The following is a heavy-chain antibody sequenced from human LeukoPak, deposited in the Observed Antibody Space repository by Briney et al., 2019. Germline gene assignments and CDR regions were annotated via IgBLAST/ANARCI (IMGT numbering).Heavy chain of an antibody. CDR2: IYYSGSA. CDR1: GGSISSYY. Sequence: SETLSLTCTVSGGSISSYYWSWIRQPPGKGLEWIGYIYYSGSANYNPSLKSRVTISVDTSKNQFSLKLSSVTAADTAVYYCARDLSYCSGGSCYSSGYWGQGTLVTVSS. J-gene: IGHJ4*02. CDR3: ARDLSYCSGGSCYSSGY. D-gene: IGHD2-15*01. V-gene: IGHV4-59*01.